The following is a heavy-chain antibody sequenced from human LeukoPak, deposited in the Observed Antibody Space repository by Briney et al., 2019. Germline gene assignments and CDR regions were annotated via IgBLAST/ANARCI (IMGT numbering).Heavy chain of an antibody. D-gene: IGHD6-19*01. J-gene: IGHJ4*02. V-gene: IGHV3-48*04. CDR1: GFTFSSYA. CDR2: ISSSGSII. Sequence: GGSLRLSCAASGFTFSSYAMSWVRQTPGKGLEWISYISSSGSIIYYADSVKGRFTISRDNAKNSLYLQMNSLRAEDTAVYYCARDSKAVAVDFDYWGQGTLVTVST. CDR3: ARDSKAVAVDFDY.